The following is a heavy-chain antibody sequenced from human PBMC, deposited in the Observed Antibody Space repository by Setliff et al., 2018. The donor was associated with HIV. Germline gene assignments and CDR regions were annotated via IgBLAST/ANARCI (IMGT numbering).Heavy chain of an antibody. CDR3: ARDLGSITIFGVVIQGAFDM. CDR2: INPSGGST. D-gene: IGHD3-3*01. CDR1: GYTFVSDY. J-gene: IGHJ3*02. Sequence: ASVKVSCKASGYTFVSDYIHWVRQAPGQGPEWMGIINPSGGSTNYAQKFQGRVTMTRDTSTSTVYMELSSLRFEDTAVYYCARDLGSITIFGVVIQGAFDMWGQGTMVTVSS. V-gene: IGHV1-46*01.